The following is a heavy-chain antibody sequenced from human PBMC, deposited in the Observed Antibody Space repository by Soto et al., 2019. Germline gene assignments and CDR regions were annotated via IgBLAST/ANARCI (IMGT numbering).Heavy chain of an antibody. Sequence: ASVKVSCKASGYTFTSYGISWVRQAPGQGLEWMGWISAYNGNTNYAQKFQGRVTITADESTSTAYMELSSLRSEDTAVYYCARNVDDILTGSLFDYWGQGTLVTVSS. J-gene: IGHJ4*02. CDR3: ARNVDDILTGSLFDY. CDR1: GYTFTSYG. CDR2: ISAYNGNT. V-gene: IGHV1-18*01. D-gene: IGHD3-9*01.